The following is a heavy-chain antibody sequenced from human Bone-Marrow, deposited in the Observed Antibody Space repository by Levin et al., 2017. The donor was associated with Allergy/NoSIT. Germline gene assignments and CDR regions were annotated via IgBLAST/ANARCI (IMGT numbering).Heavy chain of an antibody. CDR2: IIPIFGTA. CDR3: AREGYGGNSMGLDY. J-gene: IGHJ4*02. Sequence: SVKVSCKASGGTFSSYAISWVRQAPGQGLEWMGGIIPIFGTANYAQKFQGRVTITADKSTSTAYMELSSLRSEDTAVYYCAREGYGGNSMGLDYWGQGTLVTVSS. CDR1: GGTFSSYA. V-gene: IGHV1-69*06. D-gene: IGHD4-23*01.